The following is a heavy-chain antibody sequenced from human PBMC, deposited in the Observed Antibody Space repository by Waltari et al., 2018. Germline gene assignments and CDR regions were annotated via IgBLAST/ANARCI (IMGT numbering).Heavy chain of an antibody. CDR2: IYYSGSP. D-gene: IGHD1-26*01. J-gene: IGHJ3*02. CDR3: AREEGPGRGSFDI. V-gene: IGHV4-59*01. Sequence: QVQLQESGSGLVKPSETLSLTCTVSGGSINNYYWSWIRQPPGKGLEWIGYIYYSGSPNYNPSLKSRVTISVDTSKNQCSLKLNSVTAADTAVYYCAREEGPGRGSFDIWGQGTMVTVSS. CDR1: GGSINNYY.